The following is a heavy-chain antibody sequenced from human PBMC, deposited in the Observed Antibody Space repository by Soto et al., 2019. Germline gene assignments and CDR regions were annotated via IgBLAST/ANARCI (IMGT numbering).Heavy chain of an antibody. V-gene: IGHV1-45*02. CDR3: ASGGAGSGPFAWELPDH. Sequence: QMQLVQSGAEVKKSGSTVTVSCKALGNTFTYRYLHWVRQAPGQALEWMGWITPCSGDFHYAQKFQERATITRDRSINTGYRRISSLRSEDTAMYYCASGGAGSGPFAWELPDHWGQGTLVTVPS. CDR1: GNTFTYRY. CDR2: ITPCSGDF. D-gene: IGHD1-26*01. J-gene: IGHJ4*02.